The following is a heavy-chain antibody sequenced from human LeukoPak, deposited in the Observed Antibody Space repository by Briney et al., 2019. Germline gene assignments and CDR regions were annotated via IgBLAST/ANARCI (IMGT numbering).Heavy chain of an antibody. V-gene: IGHV3-30*02. CDR3: AKEGRVVRGVAHWFDP. CDR1: GFSFSDYG. Sequence: GGSLRLSCAASGFSFSDYGMYWVRQAPGKGLEWVAFIRYDGTNKYYGDSVKGRFTISRDNSKITLYLQMNSLRPEDTAVYYCAKEGRVVRGVAHWFDPWGQGTLVTVSS. J-gene: IGHJ5*02. D-gene: IGHD3-10*01. CDR2: IRYDGTNK.